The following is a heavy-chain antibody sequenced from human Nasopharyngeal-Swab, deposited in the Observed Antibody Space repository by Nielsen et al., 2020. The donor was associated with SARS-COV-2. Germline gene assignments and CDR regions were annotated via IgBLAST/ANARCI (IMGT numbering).Heavy chain of an antibody. J-gene: IGHJ3*02. CDR1: GFTFSSYG. V-gene: IGHV3-30*02. Sequence: GSLRLSCAASGFTFSSYGMHWVRQAPGKGLEWVAFIRYDGSNKYYADSVKGRFTISRDNSKNTLYLQMNSLRAEDTAVYYCARNRVNWGSLLGAFDIWGQGTMVTVSS. D-gene: IGHD7-27*01. CDR3: ARNRVNWGSLLGAFDI. CDR2: IRYDGSNK.